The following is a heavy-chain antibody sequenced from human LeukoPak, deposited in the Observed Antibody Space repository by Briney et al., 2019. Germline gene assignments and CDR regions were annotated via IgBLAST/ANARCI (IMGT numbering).Heavy chain of an antibody. CDR3: AKDRDEGFGELLPVVFDY. V-gene: IGHV3-23*01. J-gene: IGHJ4*02. Sequence: LTGGSLRLSCAASRFTFGGYGMSWLRQAPGKGRECVSSISVSGGSTHYADSVKGRFTISRDNSKNALFLQMNSVRAEDTAVYYCAKDRDEGFGELLPVVFDYWGQGTRVTVSS. D-gene: IGHD3-10*01. CDR2: ISVSGGST. CDR1: RFTFGGYG.